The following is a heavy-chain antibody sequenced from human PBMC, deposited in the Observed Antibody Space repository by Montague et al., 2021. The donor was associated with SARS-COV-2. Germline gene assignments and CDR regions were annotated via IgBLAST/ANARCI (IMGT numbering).Heavy chain of an antibody. J-gene: IGHJ4*02. Sequence: SETLSFTCTVYGGSISSYYWSWIRQPPGKGLEWIGYIYYSGSTNYNPSLKSRVTISVDTSKNQFSLKLSSVTAADTAVYYCARVFPRWLQFDPYFDYWGQGTLVTVSS. CDR1: GGSISSYY. D-gene: IGHD5-24*01. CDR3: ARVFPRWLQFDPYFDY. V-gene: IGHV4-59*01. CDR2: IYYSGST.